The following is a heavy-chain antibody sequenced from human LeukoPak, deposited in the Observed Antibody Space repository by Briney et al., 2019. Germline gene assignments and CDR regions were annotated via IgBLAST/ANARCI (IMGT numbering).Heavy chain of an antibody. CDR2: IYGSGQTT. CDR3: AKVSKQWPDGYSDF. D-gene: IGHD6-19*01. V-gene: IGHV3-23*01. CDR1: GFTFTIYA. J-gene: IGHJ4*02. Sequence: GGSLRLSCAASGFTFTIYAMTWVRQAPGKGLEWVSGIYGSGQTTYYADSVKGRFTISRDNSKNTLYLQMSNLRLGDTAVYYCAKVSKQWPDGYSDFWGQGALVTVSS.